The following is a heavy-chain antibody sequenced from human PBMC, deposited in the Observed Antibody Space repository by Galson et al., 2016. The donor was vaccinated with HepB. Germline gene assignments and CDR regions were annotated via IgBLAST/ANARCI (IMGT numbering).Heavy chain of an antibody. CDR2: ASGSGAKT. V-gene: IGHV3-23*01. CDR1: DFAFDNHA. J-gene: IGHJ4*02. D-gene: IGHD5-12*01. CDR3: AKDQDNSGLFYFDH. Sequence: SLRLSCAASDFAFDNHAMSWVRQAPGKGLEWVSGASGSGAKTHYADSVRDRFTISRDNSENTLYLQMDSLRADDTAVYYCAKDQDNSGLFYFDHWGRGTLVIVSS.